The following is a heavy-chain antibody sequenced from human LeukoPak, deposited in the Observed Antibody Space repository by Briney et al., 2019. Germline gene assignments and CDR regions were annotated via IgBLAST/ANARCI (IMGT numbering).Heavy chain of an antibody. CDR3: ARNPVRYSGYDFGRRYYYYYMDV. V-gene: IGHV3-48*04. J-gene: IGHJ6*03. CDR2: ISSSGSTI. D-gene: IGHD5-12*01. CDR1: GFTFSSYS. Sequence: GGSLRLSCAASGFTFSSYSMNWVRQAPGKGLEWVSYISSSGSTIYYADSVKGRFTISRDNAKNSLYLQMNSLRAEDTAVYYCARNPVRYSGYDFGRRYYYYYMDVWGKGTTVTISS.